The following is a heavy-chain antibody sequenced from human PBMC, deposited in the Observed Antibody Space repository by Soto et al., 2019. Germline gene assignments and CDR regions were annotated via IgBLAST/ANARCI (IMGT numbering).Heavy chain of an antibody. V-gene: IGHV1-2*04. CDR1: GYTFTGYC. CDR3: AREGPYYYDSSGYVNYYYYGMDV. CDR2: INPNSGGT. J-gene: IGHJ6*02. D-gene: IGHD3-22*01. Sequence: GASVKVSCKASGYTFTGYCMHWVRQAPGQGLEWMGWINPNSGGTNYAQKFQGWVTMTRDTSISTAYMELSRLRSDDTAVYYCAREGPYYYDSSGYVNYYYYGMDVWGQGTTVTVSS.